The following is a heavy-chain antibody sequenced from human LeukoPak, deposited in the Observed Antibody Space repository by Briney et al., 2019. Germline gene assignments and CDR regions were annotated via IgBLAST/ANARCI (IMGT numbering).Heavy chain of an antibody. CDR2: INHSGST. CDR1: GGSFSGYY. V-gene: IGHV4-34*01. Sequence: MTSETLSLTCAVYGGSFSGYYWSWIRQPPGKGLEWIGEINHSGSTNYNPSLKSRVTISVDTSKNQFSLKLSSVTAADTAVYYCARGLDSSGGDYDLYYYYYYMDVWGKGTTVAVSS. J-gene: IGHJ6*03. CDR3: ARGLDSSGGDYDLYYYYYYMDV. D-gene: IGHD4-17*01.